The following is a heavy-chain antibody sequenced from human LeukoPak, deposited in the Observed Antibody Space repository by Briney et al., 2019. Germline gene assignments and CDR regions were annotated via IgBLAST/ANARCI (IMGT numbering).Heavy chain of an antibody. J-gene: IGHJ6*03. CDR1: GFTFSSYS. Sequence: GGSLRLSCAASGFTFSSYSMNWVRQAPGKGPEWVSSISSSSSYIYYADSVKGRFTISRDNAKNSLYLQMNSLRAEDTAVYYCARASGSGSPYYYMDVWGKGTTDTVSS. D-gene: IGHD3-10*01. V-gene: IGHV3-21*01. CDR2: ISSSSSYI. CDR3: ARASGSGSPYYYMDV.